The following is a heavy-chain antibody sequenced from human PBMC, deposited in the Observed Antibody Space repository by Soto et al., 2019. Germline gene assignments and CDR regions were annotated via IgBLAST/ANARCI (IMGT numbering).Heavy chain of an antibody. J-gene: IGHJ4*02. Sequence: SETLSLTCRVPGGSMSEYFWSWIRQSPGKGLEWIGYIYYLGSTDYNPSLKSRVTISVDTSKRQFSLRLTSVTAADTAVYYCARDGYDGSGSPYPAYWGPGTQVTVSS. CDR2: IYYLGST. CDR3: ARDGYDGSGSPYPAY. D-gene: IGHD3-10*01. CDR1: GGSMSEYF. V-gene: IGHV4-59*12.